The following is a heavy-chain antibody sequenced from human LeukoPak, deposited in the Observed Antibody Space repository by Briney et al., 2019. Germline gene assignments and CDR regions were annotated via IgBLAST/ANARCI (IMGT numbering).Heavy chain of an antibody. CDR2: ISGDGGST. CDR3: ANLGSIAARPDY. V-gene: IGHV3-43*02. D-gene: IGHD6-6*01. Sequence: PGGSLRLSCAASGFTFDDYAMHWVRQAPGKGLEWVSLISGDGGSTYYADSVKGRFTISRDSSKNSLYLQMNSLRTEDTALYYCANLGSIAARPDYWGQGTLVTVSS. J-gene: IGHJ4*02. CDR1: GFTFDDYA.